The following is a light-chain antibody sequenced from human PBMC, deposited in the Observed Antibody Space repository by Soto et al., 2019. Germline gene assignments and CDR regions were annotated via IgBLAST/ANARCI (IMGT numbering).Light chain of an antibody. CDR3: SSYTSTNHVV. V-gene: IGLV2-14*01. CDR1: SSDVGGYNY. J-gene: IGLJ2*01. Sequence: SALTQPASVSGSPGQSITLSCPGTSSDVGGYNYVSWYQQHPGKAPKLVIYEVTKRPSGVSNRFSGSKSGNTASLTISGLQAEDETDYYCSSYTSTNHVVFGGGTKLTVL. CDR2: EVT.